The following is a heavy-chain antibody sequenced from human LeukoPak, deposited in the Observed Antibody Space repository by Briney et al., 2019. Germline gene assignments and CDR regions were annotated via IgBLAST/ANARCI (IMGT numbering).Heavy chain of an antibody. Sequence: PGGSLRLSCAASGFTFSSHGMSWVRQAPGKGLEWVSVIYSGGSTYYADSVKGRFTISRDNSKNTLYLQMNSLRAEGTAVYYCARDLSSGPPPWGAFDIWGQGTMVTVSS. V-gene: IGHV3-66*01. CDR2: IYSGGST. CDR3: ARDLSSGPPPWGAFDI. J-gene: IGHJ3*02. D-gene: IGHD3-22*01. CDR1: GFTFSSHG.